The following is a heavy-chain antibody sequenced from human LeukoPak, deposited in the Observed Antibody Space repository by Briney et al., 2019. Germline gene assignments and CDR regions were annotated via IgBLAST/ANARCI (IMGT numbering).Heavy chain of an antibody. V-gene: IGHV4-59*08. CDR1: GGSISSYY. J-gene: IGHJ5*02. CDR2: IYYSGST. Sequence: PSETLSLTCTVSGGSISSYYWSWIRQPPGKGLEWIGYIYYSGSTNYNPSLKSRVTIPVDTSKNQFSLKLSSVTAADTAVYYCARHFDWFDPWGQGTLVTVSS. CDR3: ARHFDWFDP.